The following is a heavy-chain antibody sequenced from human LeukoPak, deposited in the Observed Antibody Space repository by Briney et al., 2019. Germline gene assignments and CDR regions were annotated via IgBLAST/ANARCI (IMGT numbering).Heavy chain of an antibody. CDR2: IYPGDSDT. CDR3: ARQDGTGYYYDSSGLDY. Sequence: GESLKISCKGSGYSFTTYWIGWVRQMPGKGLEWMGIIYPGDSDTRYSPSFQGQVTISADKSISTAYLQWSSLKASDTAMYYCARQDGTGYYYDSSGLDYWGQGTLVTVSS. J-gene: IGHJ4*02. V-gene: IGHV5-51*01. CDR1: GYSFTTYW. D-gene: IGHD3-22*01.